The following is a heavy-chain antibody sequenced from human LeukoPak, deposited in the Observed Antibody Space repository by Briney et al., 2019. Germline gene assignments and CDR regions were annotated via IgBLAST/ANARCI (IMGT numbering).Heavy chain of an antibody. Sequence: SQTLSLTCAISGDSVSNNIATWNWVRQSPSRGLEWLGRTYYRSKWYKYYAVSVKGRITINPDTSKNQFSLQLNSVTPEDTAVYYCARGPSYFQHWGQGTLVTVSS. CDR1: GDSVSNNIAT. CDR3: ARGPSYFQH. CDR2: TYYRSKWYK. J-gene: IGHJ1*01. V-gene: IGHV6-1*01.